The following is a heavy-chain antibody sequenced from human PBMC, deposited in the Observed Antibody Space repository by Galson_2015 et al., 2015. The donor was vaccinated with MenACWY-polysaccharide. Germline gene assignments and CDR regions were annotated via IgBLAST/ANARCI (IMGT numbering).Heavy chain of an antibody. CDR2: IIPILGIA. Sequence: SVKVSCKASGGTFSSYAISWVRQAPGQGLEWMGRIIPILGIANYAQKFQGRVTITADKSTSTAYMELSSLRSEDTAVYYCARWGRHSGYEDYWGQGTLVTVSS. D-gene: IGHD5-12*01. V-gene: IGHV1-69*04. CDR1: GGTFSSYA. CDR3: ARWGRHSGYEDY. J-gene: IGHJ4*02.